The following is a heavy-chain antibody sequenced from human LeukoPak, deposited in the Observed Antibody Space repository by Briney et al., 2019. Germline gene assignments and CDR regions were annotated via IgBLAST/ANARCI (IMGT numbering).Heavy chain of an antibody. CDR1: GFTFSSYA. CDR3: TKDLDIAAAH. J-gene: IGHJ4*02. Sequence: PGGSLRLSCAASGFTFSSYAMSWVRQAPGKGLEWVSAITGSGGSTYYADSVKGRFTISRDNSKNTLYLQMDSLRAEDTAVYYCTKDLDIAAAHWGQGTLVTVSS. CDR2: ITGSGGST. V-gene: IGHV3-23*01. D-gene: IGHD6-13*01.